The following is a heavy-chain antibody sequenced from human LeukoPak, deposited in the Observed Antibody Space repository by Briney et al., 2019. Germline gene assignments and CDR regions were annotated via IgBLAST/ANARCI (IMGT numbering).Heavy chain of an antibody. CDR3: ARPSGATTPNYYFDY. J-gene: IGHJ4*02. D-gene: IGHD5-12*01. V-gene: IGHV3-23*01. CDR1: GFTFSSYA. Sequence: GGSLRLSCAASGFTFSSYAMSWVRQAPGRGLEWVSAISGSGGSTYYADSVKGRFTISRDNAKNSLYLQTNSLRAEDTAVYYCARPSGATTPNYYFDYWGQGTLVTVSS. CDR2: ISGSGGST.